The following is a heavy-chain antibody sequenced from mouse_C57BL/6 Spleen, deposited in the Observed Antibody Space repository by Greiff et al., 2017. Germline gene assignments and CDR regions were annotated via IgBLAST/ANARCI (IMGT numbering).Heavy chain of an antibody. V-gene: IGHV14-2*01. CDR1: GFNIKDYY. CDR3: ARSLITTVVLDY. D-gene: IGHD1-1*01. Sequence: EVQLQQSGAELVKPGASVKLSCTASGFNIKDYYMHWVKQRTEQGLEWIGRIDPEDGETKYAPKFKGKATITADTSSNTAYLQLSSLTSEDTAVYYCARSLITTVVLDYWGQGTTLTVSS. J-gene: IGHJ2*01. CDR2: IDPEDGET.